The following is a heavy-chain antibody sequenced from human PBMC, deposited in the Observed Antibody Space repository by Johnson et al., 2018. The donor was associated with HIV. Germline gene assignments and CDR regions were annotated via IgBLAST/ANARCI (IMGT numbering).Heavy chain of an antibody. CDR3: ARDYAGDSSGYYFGAFDI. V-gene: IGHV3-66*01. CDR1: GSTVSSNY. J-gene: IGHJ3*02. D-gene: IGHD3-22*01. Sequence: EGQLVESGGGLVQPGGSLSLSCAASGSTVSSNYMSWVRQAPGKGLEWVSVIYSGGSTYFADSVMGRLTISRDNSKNTLYLQMNSLRAEDTAVYYCARDYAGDSSGYYFGAFDIWGQGTLVTVSS. CDR2: IYSGGST.